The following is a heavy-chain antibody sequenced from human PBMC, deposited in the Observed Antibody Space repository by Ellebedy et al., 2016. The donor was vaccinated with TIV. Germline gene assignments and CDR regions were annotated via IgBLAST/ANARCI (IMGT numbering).Heavy chain of an antibody. CDR3: AREAGDYDFWSGYLTEGGNWFDP. Sequence: AASVKVSCKASGYTFTSYDMHWARQAPGQRLEGMGIRNSRGGRTTYAPRFQDRVTMTSDTSTSTVYMDMSSLRYENTAVYYCAREAGDYDFWSGYLTEGGNWFDPWGQGTLVTVSS. V-gene: IGHV1-46*01. D-gene: IGHD3-3*01. J-gene: IGHJ5*02. CDR1: GYTFTSYD. CDR2: RNSRGGRT.